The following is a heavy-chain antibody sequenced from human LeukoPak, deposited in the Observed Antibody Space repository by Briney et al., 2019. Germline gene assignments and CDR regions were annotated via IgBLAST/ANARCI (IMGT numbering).Heavy chain of an antibody. CDR2: IIPIFGPA. V-gene: IGHV1-69*13. CDR3: ARDNSVRDEAWWFNP. CDR1: GGTFSRYA. Sequence: GASVKVSCKASGGTFSRYATSWVRQAPGQGLEWMGGIIPIFGPANYAQKFQGRVTITADESTSTDYLELSSLRSEDTAVYYCARDNSVRDEAWWFNPWGQGTLVTVSS. J-gene: IGHJ5*02. D-gene: IGHD5-24*01.